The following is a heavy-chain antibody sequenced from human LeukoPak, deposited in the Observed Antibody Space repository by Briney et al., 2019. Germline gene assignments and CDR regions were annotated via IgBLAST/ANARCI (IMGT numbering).Heavy chain of an antibody. D-gene: IGHD2-2*01. CDR2: ISAYNGNT. CDR1: GYTFTSYG. Sequence: GASVKVSCKASGYTFTSYGISWVRQAPGQGLEWMGWISAYNGNTNYAQKLQGRVTMTTDTSTSTAYMELRSLRSDDTAVYYCARGRDSYCSSTSCYVDYWGQGTLVTVSS. J-gene: IGHJ4*02. V-gene: IGHV1-18*01. CDR3: ARGRDSYCSSTSCYVDY.